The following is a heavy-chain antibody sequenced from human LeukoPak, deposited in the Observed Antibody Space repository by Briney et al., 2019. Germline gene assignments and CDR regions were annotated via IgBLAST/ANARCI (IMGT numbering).Heavy chain of an antibody. Sequence: ASVKVSCKASGYTFTGYYMQWVRQAPGQGLEWMGWLNPNSGGTNYAQKFQGRITMTRDTSISTAYMELNRLTSDDTAVYYCASVRSSASYHDAFDYWGQGTQVTVSS. CDR2: LNPNSGGT. V-gene: IGHV1-2*02. CDR1: GYTFTGYY. CDR3: ASVRSSASYHDAFDY. J-gene: IGHJ4*02. D-gene: IGHD3-22*01.